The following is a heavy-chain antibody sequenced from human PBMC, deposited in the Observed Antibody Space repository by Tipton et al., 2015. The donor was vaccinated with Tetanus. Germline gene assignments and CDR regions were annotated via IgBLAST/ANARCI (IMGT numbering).Heavy chain of an antibody. J-gene: IGHJ3*02. D-gene: IGHD3-16*01. V-gene: IGHV3-9*01. CDR3: AKDTANWGSKVNRPYAFDI. Sequence: SLRLSCAASGFTFDDYAMHWVRQAPGKGLEWVSGISWNSGSIGYADSVKGRFTISRDNAKNSLYLQMNSLRAEDTALYYCAKDTANWGSKVNRPYAFDIWGQGTMVTVSS. CDR1: GFTFDDYA. CDR2: ISWNSGSI.